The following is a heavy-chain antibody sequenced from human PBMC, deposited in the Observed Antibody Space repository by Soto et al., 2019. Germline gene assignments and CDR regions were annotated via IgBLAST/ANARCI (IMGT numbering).Heavy chain of an antibody. D-gene: IGHD1-26*01. CDR2: ISSSSSYI. CDR1: GFTFNSYS. Sequence: VGSLRLSCAASGFTFNSYSMNWVRQAPGKGLEWVSSISSSSSYIYYADSVKGRFTISRDNAKNSLYLQMNRLRAEDTAVYYWAIARGGATKRHGKHVWGLGATVTV. CDR3: AIARGGATKRHGKHV. J-gene: IGHJ6*02. V-gene: IGHV3-21*01.